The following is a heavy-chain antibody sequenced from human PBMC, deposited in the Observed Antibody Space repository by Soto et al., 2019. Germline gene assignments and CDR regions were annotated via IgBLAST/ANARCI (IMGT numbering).Heavy chain of an antibody. CDR3: AAGFCSGGSCHWFDP. J-gene: IGHJ5*02. CDR1: GGSISSADYY. Sequence: SETLSLTCTVSGGSISSADYYWSWIRQPPGKGLEWIGYIDHTGSSYYNPSLKSRVTISADTSKNQFSLKVTSVTAADTAMYYCAAGFCSGGSCHWFDPWGQGTLVTV. D-gene: IGHD2-15*01. CDR2: IDHTGSS. V-gene: IGHV4-30-4*02.